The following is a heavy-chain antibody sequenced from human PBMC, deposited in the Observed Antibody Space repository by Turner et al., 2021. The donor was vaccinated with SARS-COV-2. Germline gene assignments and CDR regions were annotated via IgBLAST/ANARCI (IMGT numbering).Heavy chain of an antibody. CDR1: GGSISSSSYY. J-gene: IGHJ4*02. CDR3: ARQVRGYSYAFSFDY. V-gene: IGHV4-39*01. CDR2: IYYSRST. Sequence: QLHLLESGPGLVKPSETLSLTCSVPGGSISSSSYYWGWIRQPTGKGLEWIGNIYYSRSTYYNPSLKSRVTISVDTSKNQFSLKLSSVTAADTAVFYCARQVRGYSYAFSFDYWGQGTLVTVSS. D-gene: IGHD5-18*01.